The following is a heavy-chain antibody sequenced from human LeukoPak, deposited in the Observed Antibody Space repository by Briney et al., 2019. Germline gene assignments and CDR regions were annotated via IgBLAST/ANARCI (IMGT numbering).Heavy chain of an antibody. V-gene: IGHV4-34*01. CDR2: INHSGST. D-gene: IGHD2/OR15-2a*01. J-gene: IGHJ4*02. CDR1: GGSFSGYY. Sequence: PSETLSLTCAVYGGSFSGYYWSWIRQPPGKGLEWIGEINHSGSTNYNPSLKSRVTISVDTSKNQFSLKLSSVTAADTAVYYCARESTSSGLGYWGQGTLVTVSS. CDR3: ARESTSSGLGY.